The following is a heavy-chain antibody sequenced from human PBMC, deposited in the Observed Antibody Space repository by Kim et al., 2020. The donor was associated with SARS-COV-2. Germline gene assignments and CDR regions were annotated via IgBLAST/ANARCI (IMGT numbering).Heavy chain of an antibody. D-gene: IGHD2-21*01. J-gene: IGHJ6*02. CDR2: FIPIFATA. CDR3: ARDRVVVGGGSYGMDV. Sequence: SVKVSCKASGGTFSSYAISWVRQAPGQGLEWLGDFIPIFATANYAQKFQGRVTINADKSTSTAYMELSSLRSEDTAVYYCARDRVVVGGGSYGMDVWGQGTTVTVSS. CDR1: GGTFSSYA. V-gene: IGHV1-69*06.